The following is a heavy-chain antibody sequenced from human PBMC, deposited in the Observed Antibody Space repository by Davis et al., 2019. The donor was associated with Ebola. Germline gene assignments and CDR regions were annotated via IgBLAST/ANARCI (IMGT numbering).Heavy chain of an antibody. CDR3: ASAYYMDV. CDR1: GFTFSSYA. V-gene: IGHV3-23*01. Sequence: GESLKISCAASGFTFSSYAMSWVRQAPGKGLEWVSAISGSGGSTYYADSVKGRFTIARDNSKNTLYLQMNSLRAEDTAVYYCASAYYMDVWGKGTTVTVSS. J-gene: IGHJ6*03. CDR2: ISGSGGST.